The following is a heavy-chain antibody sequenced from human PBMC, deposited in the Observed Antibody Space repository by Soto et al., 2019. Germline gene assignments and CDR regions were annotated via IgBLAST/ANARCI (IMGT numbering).Heavy chain of an antibody. CDR1: GGTFSSYA. CDR3: ARGSSSWPYFDY. J-gene: IGHJ4*02. CDR2: IIPIFGTT. V-gene: IGHV1-69*15. D-gene: IGHD6-13*01. Sequence: QVQLLQSGAEVKKPGSSVKVSCKASGGTFSSYAISWVRQAPGQGLEWMGRIIPIFGTTNYAQRFQGRVTITADPSTNTAYLELSSLRSEDTAVYFCARGSSSWPYFDYWGQGTLVTVSS.